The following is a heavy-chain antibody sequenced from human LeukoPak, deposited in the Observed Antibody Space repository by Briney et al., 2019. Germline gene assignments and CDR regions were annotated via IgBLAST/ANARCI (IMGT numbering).Heavy chain of an antibody. D-gene: IGHD4-11*01. Sequence: ASVKVSCTASGYTFISYVMHWVRQAPGQRLEWMGWINIGNGNTKYSQEFQGRVIITRGTSASTAYMELSSLTSEDTAVYYCARDPGLPPDYWGQGTLVTVSS. V-gene: IGHV1-3*04. CDR3: ARDPGLPPDY. CDR1: GYTFISYV. CDR2: INIGNGNT. J-gene: IGHJ4*02.